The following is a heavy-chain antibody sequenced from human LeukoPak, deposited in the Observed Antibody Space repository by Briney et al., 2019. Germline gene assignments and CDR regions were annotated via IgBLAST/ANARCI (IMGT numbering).Heavy chain of an antibody. Sequence: GGSLRLSCAASGFTFSSYAMSWVRQAPGKGLEWVSAISGSGGSTYYADSVKGRFTISRDNSKNTLYLQMNSLRAEDTAVYYCAKDNRAHSSGLRWFDPWGQGTLVTVSS. V-gene: IGHV3-23*01. CDR2: ISGSGGST. J-gene: IGHJ5*02. CDR3: AKDNRAHSSGLRWFDP. D-gene: IGHD6-19*01. CDR1: GFTFSSYA.